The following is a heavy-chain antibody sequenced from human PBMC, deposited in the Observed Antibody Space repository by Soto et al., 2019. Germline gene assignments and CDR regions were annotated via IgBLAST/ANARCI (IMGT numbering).Heavy chain of an antibody. CDR2: IYYRGST. D-gene: IGHD2-15*01. J-gene: IGHJ6*03. CDR3: ARDRISSYYMDV. V-gene: IGHV4-59*01. Sequence: QVQLQESGPGLVKPSETLSLTCTVSGGSISSYYWSWIRQPPGKGLEWIGYIYYRGSTNYNPSLKSRVTISVDTSKNQFSLKLSSVTAADTAVYYCARDRISSYYMDVWGKGTTVTVSS. CDR1: GGSISSYY.